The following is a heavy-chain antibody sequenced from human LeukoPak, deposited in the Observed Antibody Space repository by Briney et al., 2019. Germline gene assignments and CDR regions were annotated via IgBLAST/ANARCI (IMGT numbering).Heavy chain of an antibody. CDR2: IYGGGDT. CDR1: GFTVTDNY. CDR3: AKDGGDVLLWFGETYYFDY. V-gene: IGHV3-53*01. J-gene: IGHJ4*02. Sequence: SGGSLRLSCAASGFTVTDNYMNWVRQSSGKGLEWVSVIYGGGDTNYADSVKGRFIISRDTSKNTVYLQMNSLRAEDTAVYYCAKDGGDVLLWFGETYYFDYWGQGTLVTVSS. D-gene: IGHD3-10*01.